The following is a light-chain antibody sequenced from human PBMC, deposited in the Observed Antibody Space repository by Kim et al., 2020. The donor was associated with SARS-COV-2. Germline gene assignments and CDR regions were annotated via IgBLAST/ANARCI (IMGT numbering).Light chain of an antibody. CDR2: DVS. CDR1: SNDVGGNNY. V-gene: IGLV2-11*01. J-gene: IGLJ1*01. CDR3: CSYAGSYTYV. Sequence: GQSVAISCTGTSNDVGGNNYVSWYQQLPGEAPKLMIYDVSKRPSGVPARFSGSKSGNTASLTISGLQAEDEADYYCCSYAGSYTYVFGAGTKVTVL.